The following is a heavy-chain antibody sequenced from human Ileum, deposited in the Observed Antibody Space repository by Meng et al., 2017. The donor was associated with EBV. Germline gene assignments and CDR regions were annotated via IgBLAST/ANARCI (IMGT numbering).Heavy chain of an antibody. Sequence: QVHLQESGPGLVRPSATLPLTWALSGGSISSSGNYWSWIRQPPGKGLEWIGYKYHSGSTYYNPSLKSRVTMSVDTSRNQFSLKLSSVTAADTAVYYCARRGGYDILTPVGWFDPWGQGTLVTVSS. CDR2: KYHSGST. CDR1: GGSISSSGNY. D-gene: IGHD3-9*01. V-gene: IGHV4-30-4*01. CDR3: ARRGGYDILTPVGWFDP. J-gene: IGHJ5*02.